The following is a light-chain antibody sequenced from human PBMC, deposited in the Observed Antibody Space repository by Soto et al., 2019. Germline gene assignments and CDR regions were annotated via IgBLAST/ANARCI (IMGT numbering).Light chain of an antibody. J-gene: IGKJ5*01. CDR2: DAS. CDR1: QSVSRH. CDR3: QQRSNWPPIT. Sequence: EIVLTQSPATLSLSPGERSTLXXRASQSVSRHLAWYQQKPGQAPRLLXYDASNRATGIPARFSGSGSGTDFTLTISSLEPEDFAVYYCQQRSNWPPITFGQGTRLEI. V-gene: IGKV3-11*01.